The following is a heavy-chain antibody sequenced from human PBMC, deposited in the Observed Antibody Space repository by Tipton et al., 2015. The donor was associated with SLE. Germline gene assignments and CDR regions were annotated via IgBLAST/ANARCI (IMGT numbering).Heavy chain of an antibody. D-gene: IGHD2-21*01. V-gene: IGHV3-21*01. CDR1: GFSFGGYS. J-gene: IGHJ3*02. CDR3: AKDAVVIAMGAFDI. CDR2: ISSRSGYK. Sequence: SLRLSCEASGFSFGGYSASWVRQAPGKGLEWVSSISSRSGYKYYSESVRGRFTISRDNAKNSLSLQMSSLRAEDTAVYYCAKDAVVIAMGAFDIWGQGTMVTVSS.